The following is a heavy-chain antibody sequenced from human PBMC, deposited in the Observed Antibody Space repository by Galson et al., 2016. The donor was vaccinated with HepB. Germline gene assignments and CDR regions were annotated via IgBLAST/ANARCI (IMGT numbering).Heavy chain of an antibody. J-gene: IGHJ6*02. D-gene: IGHD2-15*01. CDR1: GDSVSSNSAA. CDR3: ASGKWSLGMGV. V-gene: IGHV6-1*01. CDR2: TYYRSKWSN. Sequence: CAISGDSVSSNSAAWNWFRQSPSRGLEWLGRTYYRSKWSNDYAVSVKSRITINPDTSKNQFSLQLNSVTPEDTAVYYCASGKWSLGMGVWGQGTTVTVSS.